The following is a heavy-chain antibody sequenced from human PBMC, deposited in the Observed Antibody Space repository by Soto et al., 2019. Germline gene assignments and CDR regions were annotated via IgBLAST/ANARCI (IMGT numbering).Heavy chain of an antibody. V-gene: IGHV2-5*02. D-gene: IGHD3-10*01. CDR1: GFSLNTKGVG. CDR2: IYWDDDK. Sequence: QITLKESGPALVKPTQTLTLTCTFSGFSLNTKGVGVGWIRQPPGKPLEWLALIYWDDDKRYSPSLQSRLTITKDTSKNQVVITLTDMDPVDTATYYCAHRRNFYGSSTYLPYLACEPWGQGILVTVSS. CDR3: AHRRNFYGSSTYLPYLACEP. J-gene: IGHJ5*02.